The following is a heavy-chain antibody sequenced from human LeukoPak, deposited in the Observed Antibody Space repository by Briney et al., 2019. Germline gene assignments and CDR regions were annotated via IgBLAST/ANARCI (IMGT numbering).Heavy chain of an antibody. CDR3: AKYRLSGRRDYDY. CDR2: IGTTAGDT. D-gene: IGHD3-16*02. V-gene: IGHV3-23*01. Sequence: PGGSLRLSCAASGFTFSTYAMTWVRQAPGKGPEWVSTIGTTAGDTYYADSVKGRFTVSRDNSKNTLYLQMSSLRAEDTAVYYCAKYRLSGRRDYDYWGQGILVTVSS. CDR1: GFTFSTYA. J-gene: IGHJ4*02.